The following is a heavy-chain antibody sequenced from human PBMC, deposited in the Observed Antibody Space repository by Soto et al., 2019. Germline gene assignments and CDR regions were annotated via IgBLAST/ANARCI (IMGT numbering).Heavy chain of an antibody. J-gene: IGHJ4*02. CDR2: INPSGGST. Sequence: ASLKVSCNTSGYTFTSYYMHCVRHTNGGGLEWLGIINPSGGSTTYRQKFQGRVTMTRDTSTSTVYMELSSLTSEDTAVYYCVRGHYYDSSGQGGYWGQGTPVTVSS. CDR3: VRGHYYDSSGQGGY. CDR1: GYTFTSYY. D-gene: IGHD3-22*01. V-gene: IGHV1-46*03.